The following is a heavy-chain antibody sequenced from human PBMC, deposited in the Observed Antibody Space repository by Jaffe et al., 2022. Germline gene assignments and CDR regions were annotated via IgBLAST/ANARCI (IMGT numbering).Heavy chain of an antibody. V-gene: IGHV1-18*01. CDR3: ARDNYDILTGYYGTYYYYYMDV. D-gene: IGHD3-9*01. Sequence: QVQLVQSGAEVKKPGASVKVSCKASGYTFTSYGISWVRQAPGQGLEWMGWISAYNGNTNYAQKLQGRVTMTTDTSTSTAYMELRSLRSDDTAVYYCARDNYDILTGYYGTYYYYYMDVWGKGTTVTVSS. J-gene: IGHJ6*03. CDR1: GYTFTSYG. CDR2: ISAYNGNT.